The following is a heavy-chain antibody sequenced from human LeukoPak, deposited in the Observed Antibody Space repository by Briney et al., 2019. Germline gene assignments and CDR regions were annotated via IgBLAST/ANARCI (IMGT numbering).Heavy chain of an antibody. J-gene: IGHJ5*02. V-gene: IGHV1-18*01. CDR1: GCTFTSYG. CDR2: ISAYNGNT. CDR3: ARGPGIVGIDWFDP. D-gene: IGHD2-15*01. Sequence: GASVKVSCKASGCTFTSYGISWVRQAPGQGLEWMGWISAYNGNTNYAQKLQGRVTMTTDTSTSTAYMELRSLRSDDTAVYYCARGPGIVGIDWFDPWGQGTLVTVSS.